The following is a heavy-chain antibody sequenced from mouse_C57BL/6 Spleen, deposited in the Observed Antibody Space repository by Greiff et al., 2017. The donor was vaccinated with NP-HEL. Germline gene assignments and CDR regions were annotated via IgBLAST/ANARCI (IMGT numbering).Heavy chain of an antibody. CDR3: TGGTMDY. CDR1: GFNIKDDY. V-gene: IGHV14-4*01. J-gene: IGHJ4*01. Sequence: VQLQQSGAELVRPGASVKLSCTASGFNIKDDYMHWVKQRPEQGLEWIGWIDPENGDTEYASKFQGKATITADTSSNTAYRQLSSLTSEDTAVYYCTGGTMDYWGQGTSVTVSS. CDR2: IDPENGDT.